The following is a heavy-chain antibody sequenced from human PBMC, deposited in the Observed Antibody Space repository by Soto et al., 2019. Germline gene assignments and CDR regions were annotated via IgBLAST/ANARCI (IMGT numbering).Heavy chain of an antibody. CDR3: ARGARLLGWFDP. J-gene: IGHJ5*02. D-gene: IGHD3-16*01. CDR1: GFTFSSYS. V-gene: IGHV3-21*01. CDR2: ISSSSYI. Sequence: GGSLRLSCAASGFTFSSYSMNWVRQAPGKGLEWVSSISSSSYIYYADSVKGRFTISRDNAKNSLYLQMNSLRAEDTAVYYCARGARLLGWFDPWGQGTLVTVSS.